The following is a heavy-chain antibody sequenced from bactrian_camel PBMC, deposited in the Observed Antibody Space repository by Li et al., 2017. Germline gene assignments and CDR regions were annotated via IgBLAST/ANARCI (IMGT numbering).Heavy chain of an antibody. D-gene: IGHD5*01. Sequence: HVQLVESGGGSVQSGGSLRLSCVLSGYTYSYHYMGWFRQAPGKERELVSTIDPDGTTTYIDSVKGRFTISQDNAKDTLYLQMNSLKTEDTAVYYCAADRVMGWGHICDYWGQGTQVTVS. V-gene: IGHV3S53*01. CDR1: GYTYSYHY. CDR3: AADRVMGWGHICDY. J-gene: IGHJ4*01. CDR2: IDPDGTT.